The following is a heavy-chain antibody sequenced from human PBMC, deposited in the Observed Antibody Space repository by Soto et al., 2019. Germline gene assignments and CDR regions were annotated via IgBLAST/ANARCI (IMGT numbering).Heavy chain of an antibody. D-gene: IGHD6-19*01. CDR3: ARAHGSGWYPAELDY. CDR1: GYTFTGYY. CDR2: INPNSGGT. Sequence: GASVKVSCKASGYTFTGYYMHWVRQAPGQGLEWMGWINPNSGGTNYAQKFQGWVTMTRDTSISTAYMELSRLRSDDTAVYYCARAHGSGWYPAELDYWGQGTLVTVSS. J-gene: IGHJ4*02. V-gene: IGHV1-2*04.